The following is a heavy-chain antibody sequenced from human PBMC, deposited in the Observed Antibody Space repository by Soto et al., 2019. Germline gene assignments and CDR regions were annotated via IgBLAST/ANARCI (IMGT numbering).Heavy chain of an antibody. J-gene: IGHJ3*02. D-gene: IGHD5-18*01. V-gene: IGHV3-48*02. CDR1: GFTFSSYS. Sequence: EVQLVASGGGLVQPGESLRLSCAASGFTFSSYSLNWVRQAPGKGLEWVSYISTSRSNIYYADSVKGRFTISRDNANNSLYLQIHSLRDADTAVYYWARDWYSNALAPDAFDIWGQGTMVSGSS. CDR2: ISTSRSNI. CDR3: ARDWYSNALAPDAFDI.